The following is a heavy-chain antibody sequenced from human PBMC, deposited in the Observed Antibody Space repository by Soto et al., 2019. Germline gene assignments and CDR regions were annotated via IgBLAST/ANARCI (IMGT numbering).Heavy chain of an antibody. Sequence: EVQLVESGGGLVKPGGSLRLSCAASGFTFSSYSMNWVRQAPGKGLEWVSSISSSSSYIYYADSVKGRFTISRDNAKNSLYLQMNSLRAEDTAVYYCARDPRSFYFDYWGQGTLVTVSS. J-gene: IGHJ4*02. V-gene: IGHV3-21*01. CDR2: ISSSSSYI. CDR3: ARDPRSFYFDY. CDR1: GFTFSSYS.